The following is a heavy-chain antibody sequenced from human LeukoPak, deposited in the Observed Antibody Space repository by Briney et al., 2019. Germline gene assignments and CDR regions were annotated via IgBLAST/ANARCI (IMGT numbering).Heavy chain of an antibody. V-gene: IGHV1-18*01. D-gene: IGHD6-6*01. CDR1: GYTFTSYG. CDR2: ISAYNGNT. J-gene: IGHJ6*03. CDR3: ARDGRAARAPLYYYYYYMDV. Sequence: ASVKVSCKASGYTFTSYGISWVRQAPGQGLEWMGWISAYNGNTNYAQKLQGRVTMTTDTSTSTAYMELRSLRSDDTAVYYCARDGRAARAPLYYYYYYMDVWGKGTTVTVSS.